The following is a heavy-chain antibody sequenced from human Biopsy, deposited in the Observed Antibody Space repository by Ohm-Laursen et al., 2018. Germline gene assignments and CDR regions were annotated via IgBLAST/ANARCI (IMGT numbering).Heavy chain of an antibody. J-gene: IGHJ4*02. CDR1: GYSFTSYY. Sequence: ASVKVSCTASGYSFTSYYMHWVRQAPGQGLEWMGMINPSGSTTSYPQIFQGRVTMTRDTSKSTVYMELSSLRSADTAVYFCARNTGWYGDLYYFDYWGQGTLVAVSS. V-gene: IGHV1-46*01. CDR2: INPSGSTT. D-gene: IGHD6-19*01. CDR3: ARNTGWYGDLYYFDY.